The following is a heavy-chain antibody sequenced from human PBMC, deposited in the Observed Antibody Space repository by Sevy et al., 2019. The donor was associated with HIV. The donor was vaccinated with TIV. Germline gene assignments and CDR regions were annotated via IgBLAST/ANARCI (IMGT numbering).Heavy chain of an antibody. CDR1: GFNIKTYN. D-gene: IGHD2-2*01. CDR2: ISSSSTYI. Sequence: GGSLRLSCAASGFNIKTYNMNWVRQAPGKGLEWVSSISSSSTYIYYADSVKGQFTISRENGKNSLYLQMSSLRAEDTAVYYCASDLVIPSTTDYFYYAMDVWGQGTTVTVSS. CDR3: ASDLVIPSTTDYFYYAMDV. V-gene: IGHV3-21*01. J-gene: IGHJ6*02.